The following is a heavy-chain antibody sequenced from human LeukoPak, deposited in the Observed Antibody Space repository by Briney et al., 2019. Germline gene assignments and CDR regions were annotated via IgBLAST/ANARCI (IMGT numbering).Heavy chain of an antibody. J-gene: IGHJ4*02. D-gene: IGHD3-22*01. CDR1: GYSLTSYD. CDR3: ARSPNYYDRSGFSRPFGH. CDR2: LKPNSGKT. V-gene: IGHV1-8*01. Sequence: ASVKVSCKVFGYSLTSYDINWVRQAPGQGLEWMGWLKPNSGKTGYAQKFQGRVTMTRDTSKDTVYMELNSLRSEDAAVYYCARSPNYYDRSGFSRPFGHWGQGTLVTVSS.